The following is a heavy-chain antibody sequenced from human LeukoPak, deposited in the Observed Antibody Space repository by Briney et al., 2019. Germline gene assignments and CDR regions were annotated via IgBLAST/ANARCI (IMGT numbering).Heavy chain of an antibody. CDR3: ARGVNSGYFDY. J-gene: IGHJ4*02. V-gene: IGHV4-59*02. CDR2: IYYSGST. D-gene: IGHD1-26*01. CDR1: GGSVSSYY. Sequence: SETLSLTCTVSGGSVSSYYWTWIRQPPGKGLEWIGYIYYSGSTNYNPSLKSRVTISVDTSKNQFSLKLTSVTAADTAVYYCARGVNSGYFDYCGQGTLVTVSS.